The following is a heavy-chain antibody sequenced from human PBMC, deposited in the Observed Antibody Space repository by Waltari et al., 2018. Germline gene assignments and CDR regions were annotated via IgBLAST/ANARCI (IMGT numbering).Heavy chain of an antibody. Sequence: QVQLQESGPGLVKPSETLSLTCTVSGDSISSYYWIWIRQPPGKGLEWIGYIYYSGSTNYNPSLKSRVTISVDTSKNQFSLKLSSVTAADTAVYYCASAGHCSGGSCYWDAFDIWGQGTMVTVSS. CDR1: GDSISSYY. V-gene: IGHV4-59*01. J-gene: IGHJ3*02. D-gene: IGHD2-15*01. CDR2: IYYSGST. CDR3: ASAGHCSGGSCYWDAFDI.